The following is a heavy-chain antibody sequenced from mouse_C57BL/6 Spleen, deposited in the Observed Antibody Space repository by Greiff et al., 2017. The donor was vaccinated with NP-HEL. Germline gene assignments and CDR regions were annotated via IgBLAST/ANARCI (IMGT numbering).Heavy chain of an antibody. CDR1: GYTFTSYD. CDR2: LYPRDGST. V-gene: IGHV1-85*01. Sequence: QVQLQQSGPELVKPGASVKLSCKASGYTFTSYDINWVKQRPGQGLEWIGRLYPRDGSTKYNEKFKGKATLTVDTSSSTAYMELHSLTSEDSAVYFCAKEKGDPVYFDYWGQGTTLTVSS. CDR3: AKEKGDPVYFDY. J-gene: IGHJ2*01.